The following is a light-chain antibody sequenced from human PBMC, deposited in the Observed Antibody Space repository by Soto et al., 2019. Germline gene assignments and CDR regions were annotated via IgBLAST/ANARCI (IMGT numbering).Light chain of an antibody. V-gene: IGKV3-20*01. CDR2: DAS. J-gene: IGKJ2*01. CDR1: QSISNNY. CDR3: QWYGISFPEYT. Sequence: ETVLTQSPGTLSLSPGERATLSCRAGQSISNNYLSWYQQKPGQAPRLLIHDASNRATGISDRFSGSGSGTDFSLTINTLALEDFLVYYCQWYGISFPEYTFGQGTMLEI.